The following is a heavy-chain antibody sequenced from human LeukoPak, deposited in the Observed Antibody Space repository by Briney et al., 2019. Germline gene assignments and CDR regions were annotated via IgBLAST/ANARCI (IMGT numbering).Heavy chain of an antibody. D-gene: IGHD1-1*01. V-gene: IGHV1-8*01. CDR2: MNSNTGNT. CDR1: GYTFIDYD. J-gene: IGHJ4*02. Sequence: ASVKVSCKASGYTFIDYDIMWVRQATGQGLAWMGWMNSNTGNTGYAQRFQGRVTMTRDTSMSTAYMDLSSLGSEDTAIYYCTRGRGGTIDRGYMDYWGQGTLVTVSS. CDR3: TRGRGGTIDRGYMDY.